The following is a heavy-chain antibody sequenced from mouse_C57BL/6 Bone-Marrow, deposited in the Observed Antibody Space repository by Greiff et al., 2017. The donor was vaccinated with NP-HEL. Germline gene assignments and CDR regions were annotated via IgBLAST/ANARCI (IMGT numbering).Heavy chain of an antibody. V-gene: IGHV14-4*01. J-gene: IGHJ4*01. Sequence: VQLQQSGAELVRPGASVKLSCTASGFNIKDDYMHWVQQRPEQGLEWIGWIDPENGDTEYASKFQGKATITADTSSNTAYLQLSSLTSEDTAVYYCTTGYDLYYYAMDYWGQGTSVTVSS. CDR2: IDPENGDT. CDR1: GFNIKDDY. CDR3: TTGYDLYYYAMDY. D-gene: IGHD2-3*01.